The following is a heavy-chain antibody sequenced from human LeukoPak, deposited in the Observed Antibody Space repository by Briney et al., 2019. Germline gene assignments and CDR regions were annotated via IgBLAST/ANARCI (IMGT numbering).Heavy chain of an antibody. CDR2: VSGSGGST. Sequence: PGGSLRLSCAASGFTFSSYAMSWVHQAPGKGLEWVSAVSGSGGSTYYADSVKGRFTISRDNSKNTLYLQMNSLRAEDTAVYYCANLFGYYDILTGYYSGTSYFDYWGQGTLVTVSS. J-gene: IGHJ4*02. D-gene: IGHD3-9*01. V-gene: IGHV3-23*01. CDR1: GFTFSSYA. CDR3: ANLFGYYDILTGYYSGTSYFDY.